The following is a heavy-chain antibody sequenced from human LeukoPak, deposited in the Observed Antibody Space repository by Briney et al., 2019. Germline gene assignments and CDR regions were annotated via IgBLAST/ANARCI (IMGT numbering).Heavy chain of an antibody. Sequence: GGSLRLSCAASGFTFSNYGMHWVRQAPGKGLEWVSVIYSGGSTYYADSVKGRFTISRDNSKNTLYLQMNSLRAEDTAVYYCARHSSSWYFAFDIWGQGTMVTVSS. CDR1: GFTFSNYG. CDR2: IYSGGST. D-gene: IGHD6-13*01. J-gene: IGHJ3*02. CDR3: ARHSSSWYFAFDI. V-gene: IGHV3-53*01.